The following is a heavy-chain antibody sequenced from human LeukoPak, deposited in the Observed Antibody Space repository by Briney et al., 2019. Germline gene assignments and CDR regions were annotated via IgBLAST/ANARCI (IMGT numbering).Heavy chain of an antibody. CDR2: ISYDGSNK. Sequence: GRSLRLSCAASGFTFSSYAMHWVRQAPGKGLEWVAVISYDGSNKYYADSVKGRFTISRDNSKNTLYLQMYSLRAEDTAVYYCARVRIAAAGGSFDYWGQGTLVTVSS. D-gene: IGHD6-13*01. CDR3: ARVRIAAAGGSFDY. V-gene: IGHV3-30*04. J-gene: IGHJ4*02. CDR1: GFTFSSYA.